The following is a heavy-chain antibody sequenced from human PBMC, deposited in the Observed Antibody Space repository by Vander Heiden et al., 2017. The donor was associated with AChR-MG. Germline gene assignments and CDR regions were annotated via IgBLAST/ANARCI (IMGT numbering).Heavy chain of an antibody. CDR2: IGTRGFTI. Sequence: QVQLVESGGGLVKPGGSLRLSCAASGFTFSDYYMSWIRQGPGKGLEWVSYIGTRGFTIYYADSVKGRFTISRDNAKNSLYLQMNSLSAEDTAVYYCARVQGRAAWDSWGQGTLVTVSS. V-gene: IGHV3-11*01. D-gene: IGHD6-13*01. J-gene: IGHJ4*02. CDR1: GFTFSDYY. CDR3: ARVQGRAAWDS.